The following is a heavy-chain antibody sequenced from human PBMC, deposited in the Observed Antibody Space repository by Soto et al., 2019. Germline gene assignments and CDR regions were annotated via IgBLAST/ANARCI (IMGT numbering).Heavy chain of an antibody. V-gene: IGHV4-59*01. Sequence: SETLSLTCTVSGGSISSYYWSWIRQPPGKGLEWIGYIYYSGSTNYNPSLKSRVTISVDTSKNQFSLKLSSVSAADTAVYYCARSYRRYCSGGSCYSYYYYYMDVWGKGTTVTVSS. CDR2: IYYSGST. D-gene: IGHD2-15*01. CDR1: GGSISSYY. CDR3: ARSYRRYCSGGSCYSYYYYYMDV. J-gene: IGHJ6*03.